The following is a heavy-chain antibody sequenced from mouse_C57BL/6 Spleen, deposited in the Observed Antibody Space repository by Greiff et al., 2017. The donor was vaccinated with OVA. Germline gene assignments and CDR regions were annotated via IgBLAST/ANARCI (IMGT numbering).Heavy chain of an antibody. CDR3: ARWDDYWFAY. CDR2: INPNNGGT. CDR1: GYTFTDYN. D-gene: IGHD2-4*01. J-gene: IGHJ3*01. Sequence: VQLKESGPELVKPGASVKIPCKASGYTFTDYNMDWVKQSHGKSLEWIGDINPNNGGTIYNQKFKGKATLTVYKSSSTAYMELRSLTSEDTAVYYCARWDDYWFAYWGQGTLVTVSA. V-gene: IGHV1-18*01.